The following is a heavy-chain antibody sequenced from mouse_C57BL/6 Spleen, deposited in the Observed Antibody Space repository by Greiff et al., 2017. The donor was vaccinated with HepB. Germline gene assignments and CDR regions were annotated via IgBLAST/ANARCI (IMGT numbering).Heavy chain of an antibody. J-gene: IGHJ4*01. Sequence: VQLQQSGPELVKPGASVKIPCKASGYTFTDYNMDWVNQSHGKSLEWIGDINPNNGGTIYNQKFKGKATLTVDKSSSTAYMELRSLTSEDTAVYYCARVDYDYRMDYWGQGTSVTVSS. CDR3: ARVDYDYRMDY. CDR1: GYTFTDYN. CDR2: INPNNGGT. D-gene: IGHD2-4*01. V-gene: IGHV1-18*01.